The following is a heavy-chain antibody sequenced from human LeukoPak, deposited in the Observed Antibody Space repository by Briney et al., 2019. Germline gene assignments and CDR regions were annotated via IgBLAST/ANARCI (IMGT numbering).Heavy chain of an antibody. J-gene: IGHJ6*03. CDR1: GYTFTSYD. CDR2: MNPNRGNT. Sequence: ASVKVSCKASGYTFTSYDINWVRQATGQGGEWMGWMNPNRGNTGYAQKFQGRVTMTRNTSISTAYMELSSLRSEDTAVYYCARALRAKADTVVVPAAIPYYYYYMDVWGKGPTVTVSS. V-gene: IGHV1-8*01. D-gene: IGHD2-2*01. CDR3: ARALRAKADTVVVPAAIPYYYYYMDV.